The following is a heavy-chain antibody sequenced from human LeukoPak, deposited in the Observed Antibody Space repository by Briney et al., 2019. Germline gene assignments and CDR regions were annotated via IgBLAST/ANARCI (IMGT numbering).Heavy chain of an antibody. CDR3: ARDHREGRDGYDHRDY. D-gene: IGHD5-24*01. J-gene: IGHJ4*02. V-gene: IGHV3-21*01. CDR1: GFTFSSYS. CDR2: ISTSSRYI. Sequence: GRSLRLSCAASGFTFSSYSMNWVRQAPGKGLEWVSSISTSSRYIYYADSVKGRFTISRDNAKNSLYLQMNSLRAEDTAVYYCARDHREGRDGYDHRDYWGQGILVTVSS.